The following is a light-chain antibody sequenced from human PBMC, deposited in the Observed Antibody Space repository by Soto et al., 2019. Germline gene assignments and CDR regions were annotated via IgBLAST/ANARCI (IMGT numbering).Light chain of an antibody. J-gene: IGLJ7*01. CDR3: ATWDDSLNGAV. CDR1: SSNIGTNT. CDR2: SDN. Sequence: QSVLTQPPSASGTPGQRVTISCSGSSSNIGTNTVNWYQHLPGTAPKLLIYSDNQRPSGVPDRFSASKSGTSASLAISGLQSEDEADYYCATWDDSLNGAVFGGCTQLTVL. V-gene: IGLV1-44*01.